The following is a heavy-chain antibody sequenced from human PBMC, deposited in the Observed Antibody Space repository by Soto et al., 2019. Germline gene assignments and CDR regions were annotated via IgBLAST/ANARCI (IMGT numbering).Heavy chain of an antibody. CDR1: GFTVSSIY. CDR3: ARGRSHDY. V-gene: IGHV3-53*01. J-gene: IGHJ4*02. Sequence: EVQLVESGGGLIQPGGSLRLSCAASGFTVSSIYMSWVRQAPGKGLEWVSVIYTDGRTFYVDSVKGRFTISKDNSNNTVYLQMNSLRGDDPAVYYCARGRSHDYWGQGTLVTVSS. CDR2: IYTDGRT.